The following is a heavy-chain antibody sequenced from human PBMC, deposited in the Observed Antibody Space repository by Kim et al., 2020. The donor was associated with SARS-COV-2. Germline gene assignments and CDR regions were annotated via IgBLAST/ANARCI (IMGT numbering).Heavy chain of an antibody. V-gene: IGHV4-39*06. CDR2: IYYSGST. CDR1: GGSISSSSYY. D-gene: IGHD5-12*01. Sequence: SETLSLTCTVSGGSISSSSYYWGWIRQPPGKGLEWIVSIYYSGSTYYNPSLKSRVTISVDTSKNQFTLKLSSVTAAATAVYYCAGIGQVEMATIFDYWGQGTLVTVSS. CDR3: AGIGQVEMATIFDY. J-gene: IGHJ4*02.